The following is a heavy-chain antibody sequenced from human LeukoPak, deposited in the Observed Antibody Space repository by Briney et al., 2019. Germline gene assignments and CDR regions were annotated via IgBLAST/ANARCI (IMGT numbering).Heavy chain of an antibody. CDR1: GFSFSSYA. CDR2: ISGSGGNT. D-gene: IGHD2-15*01. Sequence: GGSLRLSCAASGFSFSSYAMSWVRQAPGKGLEWVSAISGSGGNTYYADSVKGRFTIPRDDAKNSLYLQMNSLRAEDTAVYYCARDGVVVVAATEGGYYYYGMDVWGQGTTVTVSS. CDR3: ARDGVVVVAATEGGYYYYGMDV. J-gene: IGHJ6*02. V-gene: IGHV3-23*01.